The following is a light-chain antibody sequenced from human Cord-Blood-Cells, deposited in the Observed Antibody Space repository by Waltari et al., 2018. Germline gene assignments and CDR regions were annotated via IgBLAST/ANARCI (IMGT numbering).Light chain of an antibody. CDR1: LRVLYSSNNKNY. V-gene: IGKV4-1*01. CDR3: QQYYSTPLA. J-gene: IGKJ3*01. Sequence: DIVMTQSPDSMAVYLGERATINCKSSLRVLYSSNNKNYLAWYQQSPGQTPTLLIYSATTRESGVPDRFSGSGSGTDFTLTISSLQAEDVAVYCCQQYYSTPLAFGPGTKVDI. CDR2: SAT.